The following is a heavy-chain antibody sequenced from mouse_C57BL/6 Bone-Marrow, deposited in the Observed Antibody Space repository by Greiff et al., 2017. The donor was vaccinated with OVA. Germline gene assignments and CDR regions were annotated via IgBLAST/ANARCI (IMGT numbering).Heavy chain of an antibody. CDR2: IYPGSGST. D-gene: IGHD2-10*02. CDR1: GYTFTSYW. J-gene: IGHJ3*01. CDR3: ARYGYGLPDAY. Sequence: VQVQQPGAELVKPGASVKMSCKASGYTFTSYWITWVKQRPGQGLEWIGDIYPGSGSTNYNEKFKSKATLTVDTSSSTAYMQLSSLTSEDSAVYYCARYGYGLPDAYWGQGTLVTVSA. V-gene: IGHV1-55*01.